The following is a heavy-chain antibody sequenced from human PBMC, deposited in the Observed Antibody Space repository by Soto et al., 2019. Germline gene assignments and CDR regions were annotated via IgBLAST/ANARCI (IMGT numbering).Heavy chain of an antibody. CDR3: ARGNDFGSGTAAFDC. CDR1: GFSFSSYW. D-gene: IGHD3-10*01. CDR2: IKRDGSEK. V-gene: IGHV3-7*01. J-gene: IGHJ4*02. Sequence: GGSLRLSCAASGFSFSSYWLNWLRQAPGKGLEWVANIKRDGSEKYYVDSVKGRFAISRDNAKNSLYLQMNSLRADDTAVYYRARGNDFGSGTAAFDCWGQGTLVTVSS.